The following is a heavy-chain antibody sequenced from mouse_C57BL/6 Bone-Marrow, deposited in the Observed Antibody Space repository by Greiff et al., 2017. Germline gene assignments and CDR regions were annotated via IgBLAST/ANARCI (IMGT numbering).Heavy chain of an antibody. Sequence: VQLQQSGPELVKPGASVKIPCKASGYTFTDYNMDWVKQSHGKSLEWIGDINPNNGGTIYNQKFKGKATLTVDKSSSTAYMELRSLTSEDTAVYYCAREEGDYGPFAYWGQGTLVTVSA. CDR1: GYTFTDYN. V-gene: IGHV1-18*01. J-gene: IGHJ3*01. CDR2: INPNNGGT. D-gene: IGHD2-4*01. CDR3: AREEGDYGPFAY.